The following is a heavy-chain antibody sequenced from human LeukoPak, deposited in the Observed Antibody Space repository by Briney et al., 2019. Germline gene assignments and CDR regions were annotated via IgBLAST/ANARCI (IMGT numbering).Heavy chain of an antibody. CDR2: INWNGGST. Sequence: PGGSLRPSCAASGFTFDDYGMSWVRQAPGKGLEWVSGINWNGGSTGYADSVKGRFTISRDNAKNSLYPQMNSLRAEDTALYYCARDFQGSEGYWGQGTLVTVSS. CDR3: ARDFQGSEGY. D-gene: IGHD2-15*01. J-gene: IGHJ4*02. CDR1: GFTFDDYG. V-gene: IGHV3-20*04.